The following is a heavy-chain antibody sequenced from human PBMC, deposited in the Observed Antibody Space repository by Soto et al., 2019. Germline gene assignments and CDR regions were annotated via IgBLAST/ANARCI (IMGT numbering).Heavy chain of an antibody. V-gene: IGHV3-15*07. CDR1: GFTFSNAW. CDR2: IKSKTDGGTT. Sequence: EGSLRLSCAASGFTFSNAWMNWVRQAPGKGLEWVGRIKSKTDGGTTDYAAPVKGRFTISRDDSKNTLYLQMNSLKTEDTAVYYCTTDCSGGSCPHYYYYYGMDVWGQGTTVTVSS. CDR3: TTDCSGGSCPHYYYYYGMDV. D-gene: IGHD2-15*01. J-gene: IGHJ6*02.